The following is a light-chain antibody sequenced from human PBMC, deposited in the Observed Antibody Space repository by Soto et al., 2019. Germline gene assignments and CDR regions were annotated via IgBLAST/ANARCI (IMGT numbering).Light chain of an antibody. CDR2: AAS. CDR3: LQNYNYPCT. Sequence: ASKITQSPSSLSASVGDRLTITCRASQGIIIDIESYQQKPGKAPKLLTYAASSFQSGVPSRFSGSGSGTDFTLTSSSLQPEDFANYYCLQNYNYPCTFGQGTPVDSK. V-gene: IGKV1-6*01. J-gene: IGKJ1*01. CDR1: QGIIID.